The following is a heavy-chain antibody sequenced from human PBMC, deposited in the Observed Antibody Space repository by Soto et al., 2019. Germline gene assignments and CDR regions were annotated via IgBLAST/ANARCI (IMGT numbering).Heavy chain of an antibody. CDR3: ASYDFWSGYPRSFDY. CDR1: GGSISSGDYY. V-gene: IGHV4-30-4*01. CDR2: IYYSGST. Sequence: SETLSLTCTVSGGSISSGDYYWSWIRQPPGKGLEWIGYIYYSGSTYYNPSLKSRVTISVDTSKNQFSLKLSSVTAADTAAYYCASYDFWSGYPRSFDYWGQGTLVTVSS. D-gene: IGHD3-3*01. J-gene: IGHJ4*02.